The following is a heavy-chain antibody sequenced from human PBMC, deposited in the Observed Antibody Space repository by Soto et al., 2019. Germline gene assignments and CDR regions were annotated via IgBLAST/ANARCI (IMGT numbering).Heavy chain of an antibody. V-gene: IGHV2-5*02. CDR1: GFSLSTSGVG. Sequence: QITLKESGPTLVKPTQTLTLTCTFSGFSLSTSGVGVGWIRQPPGKALEWLALIYWDDDKRYSPSLKSRLTITQDPSKNQVVLTMTNMDPVDTATYYCAHAYYDFWSGYYPTFDYWGQGTLVTVSS. J-gene: IGHJ4*02. CDR2: IYWDDDK. D-gene: IGHD3-3*01. CDR3: AHAYYDFWSGYYPTFDY.